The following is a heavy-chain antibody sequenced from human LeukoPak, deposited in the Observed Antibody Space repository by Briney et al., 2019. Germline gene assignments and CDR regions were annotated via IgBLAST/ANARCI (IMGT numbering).Heavy chain of an antibody. J-gene: IGHJ4*02. Sequence: GGSLRLSCAASGFTFSSYAMSWVRQAPGKGLEWVSAISGSGYSTYYADSVKGRFTLSRDNSKNTLYLQMDSLRAEDTAVYYCAKRYGDSILKYYFDYWGQGTLVTVSS. D-gene: IGHD4-17*01. V-gene: IGHV3-23*01. CDR2: ISGSGYST. CDR3: AKRYGDSILKYYFDY. CDR1: GFTFSSYA.